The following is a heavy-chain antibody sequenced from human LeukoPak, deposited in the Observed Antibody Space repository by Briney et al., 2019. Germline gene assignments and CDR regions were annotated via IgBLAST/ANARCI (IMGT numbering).Heavy chain of an antibody. D-gene: IGHD3-10*01. CDR1: GGSVSSGSYY. V-gene: IGHV4-61*01. Sequence: SETLSLTCTVSGGSVSSGSYYWSWIRQPPGKGLEWIGYIYYSGSTNYNPSLKSRVTISVDTSKNQFSLKLSSVTAADTAVYHCASALWFGELLWGQGTLVTVSS. CDR2: IYYSGST. J-gene: IGHJ4*02. CDR3: ASALWFGELL.